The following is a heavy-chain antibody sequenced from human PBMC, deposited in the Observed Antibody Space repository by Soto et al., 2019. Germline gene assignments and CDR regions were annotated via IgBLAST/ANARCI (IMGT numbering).Heavy chain of an antibody. D-gene: IGHD3-3*01. CDR3: ATLLRFIGP. J-gene: IGHJ5*02. CDR2: IHYSGST. CDR1: GGSISSGDYY. V-gene: IGHV4-30-4*02. Sequence: SETLSLTCTVSGGSISSGDYYWSWIRQPPGKGLEWIEYIHYSGSTYYNPSLKSRITISVEKSKNQSSLKLSSVTAADTAVYHCATLLRFIGPWGQGILVTVSS.